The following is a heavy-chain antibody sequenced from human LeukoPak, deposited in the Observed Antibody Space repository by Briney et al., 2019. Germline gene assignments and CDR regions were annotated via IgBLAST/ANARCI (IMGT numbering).Heavy chain of an antibody. CDR3: AGYYYDSSRGFDL. CDR1: GFKFDDYG. CDR2: INWNGAWT. D-gene: IGHD3-22*01. V-gene: IGHV3-20*04. Sequence: GGSLRLSCAASGFKFDDYGMSWVRQAPGKGLERVCDINWNGAWTGYADSVKGRFTISRDNAKNSLYLQMNSLRAEGTALYYCAGYYYDSSRGFDLWGQGTLVTVSA. J-gene: IGHJ5*02.